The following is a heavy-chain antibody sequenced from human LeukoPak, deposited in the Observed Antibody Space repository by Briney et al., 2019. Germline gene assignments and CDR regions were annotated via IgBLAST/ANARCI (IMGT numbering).Heavy chain of an antibody. V-gene: IGHV1-2*02. CDR1: GYTFTGYY. CDR2: INPNSGGT. D-gene: IGHD4-17*01. CDR3: ARLRYGDYGAFDI. Sequence: ASVKVSCKASGYTFTGYYMHWVRQAPGQGLEWMGWINPNSGGTNYAQKFQGRVTMTRDTSISTAYMELSRLRPDDTAVYYCARLRYGDYGAFDIWGQGTMVTVSS. J-gene: IGHJ3*02.